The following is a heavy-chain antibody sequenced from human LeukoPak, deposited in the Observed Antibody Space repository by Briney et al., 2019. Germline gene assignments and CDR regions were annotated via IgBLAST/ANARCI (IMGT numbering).Heavy chain of an antibody. Sequence: GGSLRLSCVASGFTFSGYSMNWVRQAPGKGLEWVSSISTTSDYIHYADSLKGRVAISRDNAKNSLYLQMNSLRAEDTAVYYCARGSGIDRASTVSGYFDYWGQGALVTVSS. V-gene: IGHV3-21*01. CDR3: ARGSGIDRASTVSGYFDY. CDR1: GFTFSGYS. CDR2: ISTTSDYI. D-gene: IGHD1-26*01. J-gene: IGHJ4*02.